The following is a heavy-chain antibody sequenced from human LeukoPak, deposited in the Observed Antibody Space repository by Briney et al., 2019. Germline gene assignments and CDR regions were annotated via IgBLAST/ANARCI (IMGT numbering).Heavy chain of an antibody. CDR3: AREYYGSGSYPILFDY. CDR1: GYTFTSYG. J-gene: IGHJ4*02. CDR2: ISAYNGNT. D-gene: IGHD3-10*01. Sequence: ASVKVSCKASGYTFTSYGISWVRQAPGQGLEWMGWISAYNGNTNYAQKLQGRVTMTTDTSTSTAYMELRSLRSDVSAVYYCAREYYGSGSYPILFDYRGQGTLVTVSS. V-gene: IGHV1-18*01.